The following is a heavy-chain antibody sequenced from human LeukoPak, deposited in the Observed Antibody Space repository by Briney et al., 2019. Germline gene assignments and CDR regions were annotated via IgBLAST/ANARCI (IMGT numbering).Heavy chain of an antibody. J-gene: IGHJ4*02. D-gene: IGHD5-24*01. CDR1: GFTFSNYW. Sequence: GGSLRLSCAASGFTFSNYWMSWVRQAPGKGLEWVANIKEDGSAKYYVDSVKGRFTISRDNAKNSQYLQMNSLRAEDTAVYYCAREGDGYNPDFDYWGQGTLVTVSS. V-gene: IGHV3-7*01. CDR3: AREGDGYNPDFDY. CDR2: IKEDGSAK.